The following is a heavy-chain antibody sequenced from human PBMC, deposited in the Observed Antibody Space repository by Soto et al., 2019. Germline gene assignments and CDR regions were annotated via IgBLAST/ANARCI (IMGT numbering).Heavy chain of an antibody. Sequence: QITLKESGPTLVKPTQTLTLTCTFSGFSLSTSGVGVGWIRQPPGKALEWLALIYWDDDKRYSPSLKSRLTITKDTSKNQVVLTMSNIDPVDTATYYCAHRGNYDFWSGYYSDYYFDYWGQGTLVTVSS. CDR3: AHRGNYDFWSGYYSDYYFDY. J-gene: IGHJ4*02. D-gene: IGHD3-3*01. CDR2: IYWDDDK. CDR1: GFSLSTSGVG. V-gene: IGHV2-5*02.